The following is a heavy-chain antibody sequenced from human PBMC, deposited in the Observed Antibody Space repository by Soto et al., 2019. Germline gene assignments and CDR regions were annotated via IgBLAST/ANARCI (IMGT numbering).Heavy chain of an antibody. CDR1: GASVSSASYY. CDR2: VYYSGTT. J-gene: IGHJ5*02. Sequence: QVQLQESGPGLVKPSETLSLTCSVSGASVSSASYYWSWLRQPPGKGLEWIGYVYYSGTTSYNPSLRSRVIISADTTRNHFSLKLNSVTAADTAIYYCASINGDYGQYWFDPWGQGSLVIVSS. V-gene: IGHV4-61*01. CDR3: ASINGDYGQYWFDP. D-gene: IGHD2-21*02.